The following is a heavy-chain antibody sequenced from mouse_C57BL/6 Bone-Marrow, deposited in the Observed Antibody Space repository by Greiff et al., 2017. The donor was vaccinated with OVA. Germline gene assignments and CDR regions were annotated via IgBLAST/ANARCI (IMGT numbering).Heavy chain of an antibody. CDR2: IYPGGGYT. V-gene: IGHV1-63*01. D-gene: IGHD4-1*01. Sequence: HVKQSGAELVRPGTSVKMSCKASGYTFTNYWIGWAKQRPGHGLEWIGDIYPGGGYTNYNEKFKGKATLTADKSSSTAYMQFSSLTSEDSAIYYCARTGTFYFDYWGQGTTLTVSS. CDR1: GYTFTNYW. J-gene: IGHJ2*01. CDR3: ARTGTFYFDY.